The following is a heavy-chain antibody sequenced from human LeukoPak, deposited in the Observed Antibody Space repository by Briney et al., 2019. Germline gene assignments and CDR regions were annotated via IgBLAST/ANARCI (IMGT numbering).Heavy chain of an antibody. CDR2: ISSDGGIT. CDR1: GYTFSSYA. D-gene: IGHD1-26*01. CDR3: ARLLVATSGLSVDY. J-gene: IGHJ4*02. V-gene: IGHV3-64*01. Sequence: GGSLRLSCSASGYTFSSYAMHWVRQAPGKGLEYVSAISSDGGITYYANSVRGRFTISRDNSRNTLYLQMGSLRADDMAVYYCARLLVATSGLSVDYWGQGTLVTVSS.